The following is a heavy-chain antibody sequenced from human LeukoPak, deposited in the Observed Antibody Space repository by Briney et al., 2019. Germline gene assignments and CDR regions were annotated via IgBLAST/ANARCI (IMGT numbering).Heavy chain of an antibody. CDR2: ISYDGSNK. J-gene: IGHJ6*02. D-gene: IGHD3-9*01. CDR3: ARESLTYDILTGSFSYYGMDV. Sequence: GRSLRLSCAASGFTFSSYAMHWVRQAPGKGLEWVAVISYDGSNKYYADSVKGRFTISRDNSKNTLYLQMNSLRAEDTAVYYCARESLTYDILTGSFSYYGMDVWGRGTTVNVSS. V-gene: IGHV3-30*04. CDR1: GFTFSSYA.